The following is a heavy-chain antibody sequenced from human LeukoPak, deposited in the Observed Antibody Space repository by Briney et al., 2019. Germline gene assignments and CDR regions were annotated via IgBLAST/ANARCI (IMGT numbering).Heavy chain of an antibody. CDR3: ARIGAGYSSGWYYFDY. V-gene: IGHV3-33*01. CDR2: IWYDGSNK. J-gene: IGHJ4*02. Sequence: GGSLRLSCAASGFTFGSYGMLWVRQAPGKGLEGVAVIWYDGSNKYYADSVKGRFTISRDNSKNTLYLQMNSLRAEDTAVYYYARIGAGYSSGWYYFDYWGQGTLVTVSS. CDR1: GFTFGSYG. D-gene: IGHD6-19*01.